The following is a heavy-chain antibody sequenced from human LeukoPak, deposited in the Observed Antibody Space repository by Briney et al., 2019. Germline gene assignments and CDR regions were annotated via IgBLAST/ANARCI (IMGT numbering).Heavy chain of an antibody. J-gene: IGHJ6*04. Sequence: GGSLRLSCAASGFTFSSYSMNWVRQAPGKGLEWVSSISSSSSYIYYADSVKGRFTISRDNAKNSLYLQMNSLRAEDTAVYYCAREVDIYDCVWGSYRYVTGGMDVWGKGTTVTVSS. CDR3: AREVDIYDCVWGSYRYVTGGMDV. CDR2: ISSSSSYI. CDR1: GFTFSSYS. V-gene: IGHV3-21*01. D-gene: IGHD3-16*02.